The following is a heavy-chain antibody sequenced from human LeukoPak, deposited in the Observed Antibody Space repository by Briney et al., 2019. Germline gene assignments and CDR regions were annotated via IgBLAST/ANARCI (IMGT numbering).Heavy chain of an antibody. D-gene: IGHD2-2*01. CDR1: GFTFGDYA. CDR3: TRDFVVVPAAIDLFDY. J-gene: IGHJ4*02. V-gene: IGHV3-49*04. Sequence: GRSLRLSCTASGFTFGDYAMSWVSQAPGKGLEWVGFIRSKAYGGTTEYAASVKGRFTISRDDSKSIAYLQMNSLKTEDTAVYYCTRDFVVVPAAIDLFDYWGQGTLVTVSS. CDR2: IRSKAYGGTT.